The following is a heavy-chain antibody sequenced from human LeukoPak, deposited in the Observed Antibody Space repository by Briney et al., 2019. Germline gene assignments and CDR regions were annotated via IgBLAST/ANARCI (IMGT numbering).Heavy chain of an antibody. D-gene: IGHD6-13*01. CDR2: IYYSGST. CDR1: GGSVSSGGYY. V-gene: IGHV4-61*08. J-gene: IGHJ4*02. CDR3: ARRLSVAAGYFDY. Sequence: PSETLSLTCTVSGGSVSSGGYYWSWIRQPPGKGLEWIGYIYYSGSTNYNPSLKSRVTVSVDTSKNQFSLKLSSVTAADTAVYYCARRLSVAAGYFDYWGQGTLVTVSS.